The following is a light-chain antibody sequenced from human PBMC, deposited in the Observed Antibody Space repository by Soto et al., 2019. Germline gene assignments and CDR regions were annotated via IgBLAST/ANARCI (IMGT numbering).Light chain of an antibody. CDR2: SNN. Sequence: QSVLTQPPSVSGAPGQKVIISCTGSSSNIGAGYDVHWYQQLPGTALKLLIYSNNNRPSGVPDRLSGSKSGTSASLAITGLQVEDEADYYCQSYDSSLSAAVFGGGTKLTVL. CDR1: SSNIGAGYD. J-gene: IGLJ2*01. CDR3: QSYDSSLSAAV. V-gene: IGLV1-40*01.